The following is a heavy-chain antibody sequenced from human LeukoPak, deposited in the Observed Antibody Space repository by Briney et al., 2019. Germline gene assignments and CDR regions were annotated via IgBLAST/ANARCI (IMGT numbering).Heavy chain of an antibody. V-gene: IGHV4-4*02. Sequence: SETLSLTCSVSGDYINTGHWWSWVRQPPGKGLEWIGEVFYSGKTDFNPSLKNRVTISLDKSKNQFSLKLTSVTAADTAVYYCARDQRSGYSGYDYYYYYYMDVWGKGTTVTVSS. J-gene: IGHJ6*03. CDR2: VFYSGKT. D-gene: IGHD5-12*01. CDR1: GDYINTGHW. CDR3: ARDQRSGYSGYDYYYYYYMDV.